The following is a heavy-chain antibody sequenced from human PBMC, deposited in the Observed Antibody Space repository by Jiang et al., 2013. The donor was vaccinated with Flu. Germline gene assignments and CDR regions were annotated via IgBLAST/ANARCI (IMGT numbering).Heavy chain of an antibody. D-gene: IGHD6-13*01. CDR3: ARDARIAAATDY. CDR2: INAGNGNT. CDR1: GYTFTSYA. J-gene: IGHJ4*02. V-gene: IGHV1-3*01. Sequence: SGAEVKKPGASVKVSCKASGYTFTSYAMHWVRQAPGQRLEWMGWINAGNGNTKYSQKFQGRVTITRDTSASTAYMELSSLRSEDTAVYYCARDARIAAATDYWGQGTLVTVSS.